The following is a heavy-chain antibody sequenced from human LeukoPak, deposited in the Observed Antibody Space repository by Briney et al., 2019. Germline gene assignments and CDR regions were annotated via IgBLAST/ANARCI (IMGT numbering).Heavy chain of an antibody. D-gene: IGHD3-3*01. CDR2: MNPNSGNT. J-gene: IGHJ6*03. CDR1: GYTFTSYD. V-gene: IGHV1-8*03. CDR3: ARVLYYDFWSGYSLGNYYYMDV. Sequence: ASVKVSCKASGYTFTSYDINWVRQDTGQGLEWMGWMNPNSGNTGYAQKFQGRVTITRNTSISTAYMELSSLRSEDTAVYYCARVLYYDFWSGYSLGNYYYMDVWGKGTTVTVSS.